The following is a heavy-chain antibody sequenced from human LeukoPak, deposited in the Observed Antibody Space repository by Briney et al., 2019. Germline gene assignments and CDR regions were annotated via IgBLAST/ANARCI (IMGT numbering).Heavy chain of an antibody. J-gene: IGHJ5*02. CDR1: GYTFTGYY. D-gene: IGHD6-13*01. CDR3: ARARALRGIAAAGTPFDP. V-gene: IGHV1-2*02. Sequence: ASVKVSCKASGYTFTGYYMHWVRQAPGQGLEWMGWSNPNSGGTNYAQKFQGRVTMTRDTSISTAYMELSRLRSDDTAVYYCARARALRGIAAAGTPFDPWGQGTLVTVSS. CDR2: SNPNSGGT.